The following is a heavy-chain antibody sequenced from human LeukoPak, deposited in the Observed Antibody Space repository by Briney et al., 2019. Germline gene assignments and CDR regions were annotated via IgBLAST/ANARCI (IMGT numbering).Heavy chain of an antibody. CDR2: IYYSGST. CDR3: ASLTTVTQGYFDS. D-gene: IGHD4-17*01. Sequence: PSETLSLTCTVSGGSISSYYWSWIRQPPGKGLEWIGYIYYSGSTNYNPSLKSRLTISVDASKNQFSLKLSSVTATDTAVYFCASLTTVTQGYFDSWGQGTLVTVSS. J-gene: IGHJ4*02. CDR1: GGSISSYY. V-gene: IGHV4-59*08.